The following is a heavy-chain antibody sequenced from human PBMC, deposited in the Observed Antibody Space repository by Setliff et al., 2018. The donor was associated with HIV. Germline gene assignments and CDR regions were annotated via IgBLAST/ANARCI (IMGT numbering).Heavy chain of an antibody. CDR1: GASVSMPGW. J-gene: IGHJ4*02. D-gene: IGHD1-7*01. Sequence: PSETLSLTCTVIGASVSMPGWWGWVRQSPGKGLEWIGEVSDGGTKYNPSLQGRATTSVDRSKNQFSLELRSVTAAGTAVYYCVKEGRTSTVFDYWGQGVMVTVSS. V-gene: IGHV4-4*02. CDR3: VKEGRTSTVFDY. CDR2: VSDGGT.